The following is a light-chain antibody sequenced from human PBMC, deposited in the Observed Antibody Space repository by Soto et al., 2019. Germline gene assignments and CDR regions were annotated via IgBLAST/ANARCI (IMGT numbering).Light chain of an antibody. CDR1: QSVSSSY. J-gene: IGKJ1*01. V-gene: IGKV3-20*01. CDR2: GAS. Sequence: EIVLTQSPGTLSLSPGERATLSCRASQSVSSSYLAWYQQKPGQAPRLLIYGASSRATGIPDRFSGSGSGTDFTLTISRLEPEDFAVYYCQQKRTFGQGTKADIK. CDR3: QQKRT.